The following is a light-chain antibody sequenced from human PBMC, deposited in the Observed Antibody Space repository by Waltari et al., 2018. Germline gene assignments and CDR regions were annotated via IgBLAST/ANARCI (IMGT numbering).Light chain of an antibody. CDR2: SAS. Sequence: DIQMTQSPSSLSASVGDTVTVTCRASQSIMRYLNWYQQKPGKAPNLLIYSASTLQNGVPPRFSGSGSETDFTLTIYSLQPDDVATYYCQQSYSSASFGGGTKVEIK. J-gene: IGKJ4*01. CDR3: QQSYSSAS. V-gene: IGKV1-39*01. CDR1: QSIMRY.